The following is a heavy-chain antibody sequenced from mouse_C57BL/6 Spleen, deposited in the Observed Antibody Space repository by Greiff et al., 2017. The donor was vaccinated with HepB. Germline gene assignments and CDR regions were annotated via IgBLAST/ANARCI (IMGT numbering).Heavy chain of an antibody. CDR3: ARGTYDGYYDDY. CDR2: ISYDGSN. Sequence: DVQLQESGPGLVKPSQSLSLTCSVTGYSITSGYYWNWIRQFPGNKLEWMGYISYDGSNNYNPSLKNRISITRDTSKNQFFLKLNSVTTEDTATYYCARGTYDGYYDDYWGQGTTLTVSS. D-gene: IGHD2-3*01. V-gene: IGHV3-6*01. CDR1: GYSITSGYY. J-gene: IGHJ2*01.